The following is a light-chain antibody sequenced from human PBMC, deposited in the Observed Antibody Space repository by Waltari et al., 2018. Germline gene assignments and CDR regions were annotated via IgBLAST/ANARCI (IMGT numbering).Light chain of an antibody. CDR2: KGS. CDR3: QSADSSGNTYV. V-gene: IGLV3-25*02. J-gene: IGLJ1*01. CDR1: ALPKQY. Sequence: SYELTQPPSVSVSPGQTARITCSGDALPKQYAYWYQQKPGQAPVLVIYKGSGRPSGIPARFSGSSSGTTVTLTISGVQAEDEADYYCQSADSSGNTYVFGIGTKVTVL.